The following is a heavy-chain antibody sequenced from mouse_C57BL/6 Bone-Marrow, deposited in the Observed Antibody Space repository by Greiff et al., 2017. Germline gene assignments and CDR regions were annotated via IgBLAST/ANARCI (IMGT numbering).Heavy chain of an antibody. Sequence: VQLQQPGAELVMPGASVKLSCKASGYTFTSYWMHWVKQRPGQGLEWIGEIDPSDSYTNYNQKFKGKSTLTVDKSSSTAYMQLSSLTSEDSAVYYCARCYDGYSFAYWGQGTLVTVSA. CDR3: ARCYDGYSFAY. J-gene: IGHJ3*01. CDR2: IDPSDSYT. CDR1: GYTFTSYW. V-gene: IGHV1-69*01. D-gene: IGHD2-3*01.